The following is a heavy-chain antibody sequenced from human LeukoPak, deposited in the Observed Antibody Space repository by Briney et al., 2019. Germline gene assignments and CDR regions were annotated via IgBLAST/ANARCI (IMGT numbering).Heavy chain of an antibody. CDR1: GFTFSSYS. CDR3: AGPFRWYASTGDAFDI. V-gene: IGHV3-21*01. CDR2: MSSSSSYI. Sequence: GGSLRLSCAASGFTFSSYSMNWVRQAPGKGLEWVSSMSSSSSYIYYADSVKGRFTISRDNAKNSLYLQMNSLRAEDTAVYYCAGPFRWYASTGDAFDIWGQGTMVTVSS. D-gene: IGHD2-8*01. J-gene: IGHJ3*02.